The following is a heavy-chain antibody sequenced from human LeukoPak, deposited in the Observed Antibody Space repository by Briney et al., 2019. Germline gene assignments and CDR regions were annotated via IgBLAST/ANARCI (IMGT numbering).Heavy chain of an antibody. V-gene: IGHV1-2*02. J-gene: IGHJ4*02. Sequence: ASVKLSCKASGYTFTGYYMHWVRQAPGQGLEWMGWINPNSGGTNYAQKFQGRVTMTRDTSISTAYMELSRLRSDDTAVYYCARVRVTTVTYFDYWGQGTLVTVSS. D-gene: IGHD4-17*01. CDR3: ARVRVTTVTYFDY. CDR1: GYTFTGYY. CDR2: INPNSGGT.